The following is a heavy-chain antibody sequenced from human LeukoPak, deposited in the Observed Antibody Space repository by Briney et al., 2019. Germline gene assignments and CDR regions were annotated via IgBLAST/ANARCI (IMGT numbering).Heavy chain of an antibody. CDR1: GGTFSSYA. D-gene: IGHD2-15*01. CDR3: ARRSGGSSPHTL. Sequence: SVKVSCKASGGTFSSYAISWVRQAPGQGLEWMGGIIPIFGTANYAQKFQGRVTITADKSTSTAYMELSSLTFEDTALYYCARRSGGSSPHTLWGQGTLVTVSS. V-gene: IGHV1-69*06. J-gene: IGHJ4*02. CDR2: IIPIFGTA.